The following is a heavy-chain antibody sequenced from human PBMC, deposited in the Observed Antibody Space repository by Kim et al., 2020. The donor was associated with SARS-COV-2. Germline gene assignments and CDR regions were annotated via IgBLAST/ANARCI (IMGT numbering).Heavy chain of an antibody. J-gene: IGHJ1*01. V-gene: IGHV3-7*01. Sequence: GGSLRLSCAASGFTFSNYWMSWVRQAPGKGLEWVATLRHDASGKFYVDSVKGRFTISRDNAENSLFLHMSSLRAEDTAVYYCARSISYIEAPRIGVYF. D-gene: IGHD5-12*01. CDR1: GFTFSNYW. CDR2: LRHDASGK. CDR3: ARSISYIEAPRIGVYF.